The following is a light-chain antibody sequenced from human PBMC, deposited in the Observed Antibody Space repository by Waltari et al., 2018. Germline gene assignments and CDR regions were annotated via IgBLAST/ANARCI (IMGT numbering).Light chain of an antibody. V-gene: IGLV3-19*01. Sequence: SSELTQDPAVSVALGQTVRITCQGDSLGDYYASWYQQKPGQAPRLVIYGKNNRPSGIPDRFSGSSSGNTASLTITGTQAEDEADYYCYSRDTSGNRLFGGGTKLTVL. J-gene: IGLJ3*02. CDR3: YSRDTSGNRL. CDR2: GKN. CDR1: SLGDYY.